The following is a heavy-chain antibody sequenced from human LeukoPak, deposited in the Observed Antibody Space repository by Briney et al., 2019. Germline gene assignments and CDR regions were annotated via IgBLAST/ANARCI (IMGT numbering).Heavy chain of an antibody. CDR2: IIPILGIA. Sequence: GASVKVSCKASGGTFSSYAISWVRQAPGQGLEWRGRIIPILGIANYAQKFQGRVTITADKSTSTAYMELSSLRSEDTAVYYCARAPPSGYASFWFDPWGQGTLVTVSS. CDR1: GGTFSSYA. J-gene: IGHJ5*02. CDR3: ARAPPSGYASFWFDP. V-gene: IGHV1-69*04. D-gene: IGHD5-12*01.